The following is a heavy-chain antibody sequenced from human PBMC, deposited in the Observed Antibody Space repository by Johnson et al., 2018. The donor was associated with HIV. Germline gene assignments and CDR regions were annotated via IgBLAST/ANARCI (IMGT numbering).Heavy chain of an antibody. D-gene: IGHD1-26*01. CDR1: GFTFSSYA. Sequence: VQLVESGGGVVQPGGSLRLSCAASGFTFSSYAMHGVRQAPGKGLEWVAVISYDGSNKYYVDSVKGRFTISRDNAKNSLYLQMNSLRAEDTAVYYCARDRWELLALSAFDIWGQGTMVTVSS. J-gene: IGHJ3*02. CDR3: ARDRWELLALSAFDI. V-gene: IGHV3-30*04. CDR2: ISYDGSNK.